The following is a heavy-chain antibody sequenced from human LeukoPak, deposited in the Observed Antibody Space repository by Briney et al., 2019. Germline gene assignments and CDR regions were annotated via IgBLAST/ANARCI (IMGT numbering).Heavy chain of an antibody. J-gene: IGHJ5*02. CDR3: VRQWLAKHCFDP. CDR1: GYSISSGYY. D-gene: IGHD6-19*01. V-gene: IGHV4-38-2*01. Sequence: SETLSLTCSVSGYSISSGYYWGWIRQPPGKGLEWIGSIYHSGSTYYNPSLKSRVTISDDTSKNQFSLKLSSVTAADTAVYYCVRQWLAKHCFDPWGQGTLVTVSS. CDR2: IYHSGST.